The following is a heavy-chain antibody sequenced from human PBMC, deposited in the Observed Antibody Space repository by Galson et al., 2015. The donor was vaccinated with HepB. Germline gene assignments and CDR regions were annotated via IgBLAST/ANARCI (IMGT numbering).Heavy chain of an antibody. CDR3: ARHRSGYLSALDY. CDR1: GGSITSGSYY. V-gene: IGHV4-39*01. J-gene: IGHJ4*02. D-gene: IGHD5-18*01. Sequence: SETLSLTCTVSVSGGSITSGSYYWGWIRQPPGKGLEWIGTIYYSGSTYYNPSLKSRVTISVDTSKNQFSLKLSSVAAADTAVYYCARHRSGYLSALDYWGQGALVTVSS. CDR2: IYYSGST.